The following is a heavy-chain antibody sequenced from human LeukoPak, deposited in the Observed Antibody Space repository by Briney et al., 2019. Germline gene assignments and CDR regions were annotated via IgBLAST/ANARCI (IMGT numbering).Heavy chain of an antibody. D-gene: IGHD2-2*01. CDR2: ISGSGGTP. V-gene: IGHV3-23*01. J-gene: IGHJ1*01. CDR3: AKTQDIVVVPAAKGYFQH. CDR1: EFTFNYYD. Sequence: GGSLRLSCAASEFTFNYYDMNWVRQAPGKGLEWVSAISGSGGTPYYADSVKGRFTISRDNSKNTLYLQMNSLRAEDTAVYYCAKTQDIVVVPAAKGYFQHWGQGTLVTVSS.